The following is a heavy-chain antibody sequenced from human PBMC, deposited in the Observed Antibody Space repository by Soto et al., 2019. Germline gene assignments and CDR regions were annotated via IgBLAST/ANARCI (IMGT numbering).Heavy chain of an antibody. J-gene: IGHJ4*02. D-gene: IGHD4-17*01. CDR3: TRDQGDYGAQILDY. Sequence: QVQLVQSGAEVKKPGSSVKVSCKASGGTFSSYTISWVRQAPGQGLEWMGRIIPILGIANYAQKFQGRVTITADKSTSTAYMELSSLRSEDTAVYYCTRDQGDYGAQILDYWGQGTLVTVSS. CDR1: GGTFSSYT. CDR2: IIPILGIA. V-gene: IGHV1-69*08.